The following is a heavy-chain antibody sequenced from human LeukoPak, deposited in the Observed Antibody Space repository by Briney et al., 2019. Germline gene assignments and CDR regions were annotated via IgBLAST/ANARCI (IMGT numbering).Heavy chain of an antibody. J-gene: IGHJ6*02. CDR1: GGSISSGGYY. CDR3: ARGYCSSTSCYTGYGMDV. Sequence: KPSQTLSLTCTVSGGSISSGGYYWSWIRQHPGKGLEWIGYIYYSGRTYYNPSLKSRVTISVDPSKNQFSLKLSSVTAADTAVYYWARGYCSSTSCYTGYGMDVWGQGTTVTVSS. V-gene: IGHV4-31*03. D-gene: IGHD2-2*02. CDR2: IYYSGRT.